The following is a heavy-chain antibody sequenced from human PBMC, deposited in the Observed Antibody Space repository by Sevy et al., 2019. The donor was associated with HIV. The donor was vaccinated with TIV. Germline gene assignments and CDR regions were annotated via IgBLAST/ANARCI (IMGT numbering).Heavy chain of an antibody. D-gene: IGHD3-10*01. Sequence: GGSLRLSCAASGFTFSNFWMSWVRQAPGKGLEWVANIKQDGSEKYYVDSVKGRFTISRDNAKNSLYLQMNSLRAEDKAVYYCARVYRGDAEYFQHWGQGTLVTVSS. CDR2: IKQDGSEK. J-gene: IGHJ1*01. CDR1: GFTFSNFW. V-gene: IGHV3-7*01. CDR3: ARVYRGDAEYFQH.